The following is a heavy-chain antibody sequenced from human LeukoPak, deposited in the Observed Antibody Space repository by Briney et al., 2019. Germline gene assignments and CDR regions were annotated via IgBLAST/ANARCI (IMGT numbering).Heavy chain of an antibody. D-gene: IGHD3-10*01. V-gene: IGHV3-23*01. CDR3: AAADTMVRGVTIGAFDI. J-gene: IGHJ3*02. CDR1: GFTFSSCA. CDR2: ISGSGGST. Sequence: GGSLRLSCAASGFTFSSCAMSWVRGAQGKGLEWVSAISGSGGSTYYADSVKGRFTISRDNSKNTLYLQMNSLRAEDTAVYYCAAADTMVRGVTIGAFDIWGQGTMVTVSS.